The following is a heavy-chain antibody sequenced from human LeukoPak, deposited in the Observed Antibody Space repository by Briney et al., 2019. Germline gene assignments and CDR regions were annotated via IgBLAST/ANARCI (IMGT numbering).Heavy chain of an antibody. CDR1: GFIFSDYY. V-gene: IGHV3-11*01. CDR3: ARDPGSGYEEHFDY. Sequence: GSLRLSCAASGFIFSDYYMSWIRQAPGKGLEWVSYISSSGSTMYYTDSVKGRFTISRDNAKDSLYLQMNSLRAEDTAVYYCARDPGSGYEEHFDYWGQGTLVTVSS. D-gene: IGHD5-12*01. J-gene: IGHJ4*02. CDR2: ISSSGSTM.